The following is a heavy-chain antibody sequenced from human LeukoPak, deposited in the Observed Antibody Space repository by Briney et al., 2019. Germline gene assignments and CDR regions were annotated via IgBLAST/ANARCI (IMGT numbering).Heavy chain of an antibody. CDR2: ISAYNGNT. J-gene: IGHJ3*02. Sequence: GASVKVSCKASGYTFTSYGISWVRQAPGQGLEWMGWISAYNGNTNYAQKLQGRVTMATDTSTSTAYMELRSLRSDDTAVYYCARGVTYYYDSSGFDAFDIWGQGTMVTVSS. CDR1: GYTFTSYG. V-gene: IGHV1-18*01. D-gene: IGHD3-22*01. CDR3: ARGVTYYYDSSGFDAFDI.